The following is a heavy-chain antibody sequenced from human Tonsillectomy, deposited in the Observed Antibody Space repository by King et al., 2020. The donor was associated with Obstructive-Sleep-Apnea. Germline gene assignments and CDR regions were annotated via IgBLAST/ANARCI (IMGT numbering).Heavy chain of an antibody. CDR3: ARDCGGDCYFGY. Sequence: VQLVESGGGVVQPGRSLRLSCAASGFTFSSYAMHWVRQAPGKGLEWVAVISYDGSNKYYADSVKGRFTISRDNSKNTLYLQMNSLRAEDTAVYYCARDCGGDCYFGYWGQGTLVTVSS. J-gene: IGHJ4*02. CDR1: GFTFSSYA. D-gene: IGHD2-21*02. V-gene: IGHV3-30*04. CDR2: ISYDGSNK.